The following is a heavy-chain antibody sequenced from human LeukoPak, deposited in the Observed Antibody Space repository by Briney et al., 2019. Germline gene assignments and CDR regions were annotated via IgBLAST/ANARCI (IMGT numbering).Heavy chain of an antibody. CDR3: ARLEEYQLLY. J-gene: IGHJ4*02. Sequence: SETLSLTCAVYGGSFSGYYWSWIRQPPGKGLEWIGEINHSGSTNYNPSLKSRVTISVDTSKNQFSLKLSSVTAADTAVYYCARLEEYQLLYWGQGTLVTVSS. D-gene: IGHD2-2*01. CDR1: GGSFSGYY. CDR2: INHSGST. V-gene: IGHV4-34*01.